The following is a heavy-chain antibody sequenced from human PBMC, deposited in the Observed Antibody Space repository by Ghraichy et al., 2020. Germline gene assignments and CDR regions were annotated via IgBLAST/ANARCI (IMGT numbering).Heavy chain of an antibody. CDR1: GYTFTSYG. CDR2: ISAYNGNT. CDR3: ARDSSPVWSGSLYYYGMDV. D-gene: IGHD3-3*01. V-gene: IGHV1-18*01. J-gene: IGHJ6*02. Sequence: ASVKVSCKASGYTFTSYGISWVRQAPGQGLEWMGWISAYNGNTNYAQKLQGRVTMTTDTSTSTAYMELRSLRSDDTAVYYCARDSSPVWSGSLYYYGMDVWGQGTTVTVSS.